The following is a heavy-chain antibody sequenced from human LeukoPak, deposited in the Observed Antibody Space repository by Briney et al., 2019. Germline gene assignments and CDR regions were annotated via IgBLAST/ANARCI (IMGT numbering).Heavy chain of an antibody. D-gene: IGHD4/OR15-4a*01. CDR3: ARVGLVDNEYGFYFYMDV. CDR1: GYTFSVYG. J-gene: IGHJ6*03. Sequence: GASVKVSCKPSGYTFSVYGITWVRQAPGQGIEWMGWISGYNGNTNYAESLQGRVTMTIDTSTSTAYMDLRSLRSDDTAVYYCARVGLVDNEYGFYFYMDVWGKGTTVIVSS. CDR2: ISGYNGNT. V-gene: IGHV1-18*01.